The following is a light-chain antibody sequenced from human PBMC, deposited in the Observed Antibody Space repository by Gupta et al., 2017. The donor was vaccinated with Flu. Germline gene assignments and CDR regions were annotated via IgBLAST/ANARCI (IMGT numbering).Light chain of an antibody. CDR3: QQNYSTHRT. CDR1: QSVLYSSNNKNY. CDR2: WAS. V-gene: IGKV4-1*01. Sequence: DIVMTPSPASLAVSLGERATINCKSSQSVLYSSNNKNYLAWYQQKPGQPPKLLIYWASTRESGVPDRCSGSGSGTDFTLTISSLQAEDVAVYYCQQNYSTHRTFGQGTKVEIK. J-gene: IGKJ1*01.